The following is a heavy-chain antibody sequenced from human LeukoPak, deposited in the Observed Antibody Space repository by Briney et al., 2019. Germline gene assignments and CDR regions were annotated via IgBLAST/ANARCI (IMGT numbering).Heavy chain of an antibody. J-gene: IGHJ4*02. CDR1: GGSISSSSYY. V-gene: IGHV4-39*07. Sequence: KPSETLSLTCTVSGGSISSSSYYWGWIRQPPGKGLEWIGSIYYSGSTYYNPSLKSRVTISVDTSKNQFSLKLSSVTAADTAVYYCARDRAGTILWGQGTLVTVSS. CDR3: ARDRAGTIL. D-gene: IGHD1-1*01. CDR2: IYYSGST.